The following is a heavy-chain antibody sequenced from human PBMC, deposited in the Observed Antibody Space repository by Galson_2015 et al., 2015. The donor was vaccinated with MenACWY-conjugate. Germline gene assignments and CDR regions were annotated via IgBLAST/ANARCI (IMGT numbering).Heavy chain of an antibody. CDR2: ISAYNGNT. CDR3: AAANTAMVYASEFDP. D-gene: IGHD5-18*01. Sequence: SVKVSCKASGYTFTSYGISWVRQAPGQGLEWMGWISAYNGNTNYAQKLQGRVTMTTDTSTSTAYMELRSLRSDDTAVYYCAAANTAMVYASEFDPWGQGTLVTVSS. CDR1: GYTFTSYG. V-gene: IGHV1-18*01. J-gene: IGHJ5*02.